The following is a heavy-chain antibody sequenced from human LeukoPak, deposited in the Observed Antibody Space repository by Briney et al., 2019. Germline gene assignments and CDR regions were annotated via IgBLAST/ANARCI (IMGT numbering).Heavy chain of an antibody. D-gene: IGHD3-16*01. CDR2: IYSGGST. Sequence: SGGSLRLSCAASGFTFSSYAMNWVRQAPGKGLEWVSVIYSGGSTYYADSVKGRFTISRHNSKNTLYLQMNSPRAEDTAVYYCARGDRAFDIWGQGTMVTVSS. CDR3: ARGDRAFDI. CDR1: GFTFSSYA. J-gene: IGHJ3*02. V-gene: IGHV3-53*04.